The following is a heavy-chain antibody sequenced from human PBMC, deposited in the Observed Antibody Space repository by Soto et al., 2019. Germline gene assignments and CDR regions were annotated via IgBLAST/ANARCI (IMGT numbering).Heavy chain of an antibody. J-gene: IGHJ5*02. V-gene: IGHV3-23*01. CDR3: AKGPHYGSSSGTMYNWFDP. CDR2: ISGSGGST. Sequence: EVQLLESGGGLVQPGGSLRLSCAASGFTFSSYAMSWVRQAPGKGLEWVSAISGSGGSTYYADSVKGRFTISRDNSKNTLYLQMNSLRAEDTAVYYCAKGPHYGSSSGTMYNWFDPWGQGTLVTVSS. D-gene: IGHD6-6*01. CDR1: GFTFSSYA.